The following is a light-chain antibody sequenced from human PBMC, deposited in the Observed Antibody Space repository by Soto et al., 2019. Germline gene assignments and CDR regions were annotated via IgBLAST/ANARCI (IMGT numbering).Light chain of an antibody. V-gene: IGLV2-14*01. J-gene: IGLJ1*01. Sequence: QSVLTQPASVSGSPGQSITISCTGTSSDVGGYNYVSWYQQHPGKAPKLMISEVNNRPSGVSNRFSGSKSGNTAYLTISGLQVEDEAKYFCFSFTTTSTHVFGTGTKVTVL. CDR2: EVN. CDR1: SSDVGGYNY. CDR3: FSFTTTSTHV.